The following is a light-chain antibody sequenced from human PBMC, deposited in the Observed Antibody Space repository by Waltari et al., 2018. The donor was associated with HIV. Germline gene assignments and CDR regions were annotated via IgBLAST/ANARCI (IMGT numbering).Light chain of an antibody. CDR1: SSNTGSTT. J-gene: IGLJ3*02. V-gene: IGLV1-44*01. CDR2: SNK. Sequence: QSVLTQPPSASGTPGQRVTISWSGSSSNTGSTTVTWYQQLPGTAPKLLIYSNKQRPSGVPDRFSGSKSGTSASLAISGLQSEDEADYYCAAWDDSLNGWVFGGGTKLTVL. CDR3: AAWDDSLNGWV.